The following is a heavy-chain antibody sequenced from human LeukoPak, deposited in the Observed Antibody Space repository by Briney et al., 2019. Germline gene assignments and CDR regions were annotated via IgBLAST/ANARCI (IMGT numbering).Heavy chain of an antibody. D-gene: IGHD2-21*01. CDR3: AREGRTATVIGAFDI. CDR2: INPSGGST. J-gene: IGHJ3*02. Sequence: ASVKVSCKASGYTFTGYYMHWVRQAPGQGLEWMGIINPSGGSTSYAQKFQGRVTMTRDTSTSTVYMELSSLGSEDTAVYYCAREGRTATVIGAFDIWGQGTMVTVSS. V-gene: IGHV1-46*01. CDR1: GYTFTGYY.